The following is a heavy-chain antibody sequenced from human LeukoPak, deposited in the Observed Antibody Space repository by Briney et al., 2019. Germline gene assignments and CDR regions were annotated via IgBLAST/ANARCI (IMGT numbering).Heavy chain of an antibody. CDR2: FSDSSGST. CDR1: GFTFSNYA. CDR3: ARDVSSSWYPEYFQH. V-gene: IGHV3-23*01. Sequence: GGSLRLSCAASGFTFSNYAMSWVRQAPGKGLEWVSAFSDSSGSTHYADSVKGRFTISRDNSKNTLYLQMNSLRAEDTAVYYCARDVSSSWYPEYFQHWGQGTLVTVSS. J-gene: IGHJ1*01. D-gene: IGHD6-13*01.